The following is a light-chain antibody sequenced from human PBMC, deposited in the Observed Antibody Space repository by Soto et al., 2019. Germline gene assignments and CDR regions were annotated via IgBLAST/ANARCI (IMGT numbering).Light chain of an antibody. V-gene: IGKV3-20*01. CDR2: DAS. J-gene: IGKJ1*01. CDR1: TSLNRKY. Sequence: EVVVSQSPGILSLSPGDRATLSCRASTSLNRKYLAWYQQKPGQAPRPLIYDASNRATGVPDRFSGSGSGTDFTLTISRLEPEDFAVYYCQQYGSSPRTFGQGTKLDI. CDR3: QQYGSSPRT.